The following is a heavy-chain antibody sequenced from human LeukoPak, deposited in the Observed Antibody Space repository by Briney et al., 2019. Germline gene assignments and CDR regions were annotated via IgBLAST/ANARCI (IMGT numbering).Heavy chain of an antibody. D-gene: IGHD2-2*01. J-gene: IGHJ4*02. CDR1: GYTFTGYY. Sequence: ASVKVSCKASGYTFTGYYMHWVRQAPGHGLEWMGFINPNSGGTYSAQKFQGWVTMIRDTSISTAYMELRRLTSDDTAVYYCARANALYCSSTTCLFDYWGQGTLVTVSS. CDR3: ARANALYCSSTTCLFDY. CDR2: INPNSGGT. V-gene: IGHV1-2*04.